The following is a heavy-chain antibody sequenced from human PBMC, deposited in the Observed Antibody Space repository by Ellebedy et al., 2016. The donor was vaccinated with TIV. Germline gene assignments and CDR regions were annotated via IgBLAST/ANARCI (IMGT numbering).Heavy chain of an antibody. CDR1: GFTFSSYA. CDR2: ISGSGGST. V-gene: IGHV3-23*01. D-gene: IGHD3-22*01. Sequence: GGSLRLXCAASGFTFSSYAMSWVRQAPGKGLEWVSAISGSGGSTYYADSVKGRFTISRDNSKNTLYLQMNSLRAEDTAVYYCAKEGGSITMIVVGSAFDIWGQGTMVTVSS. CDR3: AKEGGSITMIVVGSAFDI. J-gene: IGHJ3*02.